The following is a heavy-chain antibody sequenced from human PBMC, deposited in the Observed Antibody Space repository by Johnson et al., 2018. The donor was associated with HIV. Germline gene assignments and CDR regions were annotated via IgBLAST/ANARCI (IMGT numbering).Heavy chain of an antibody. D-gene: IGHD2-21*02. V-gene: IGHV3-73*02. CDR2: IRSKANSYAT. Sequence: VQLVESGGGLVQPGGSLKLSCAASGFTFSGSAMHWVRQASGKGLEWVGRIRSKANSYATAYAASVKGRFTISRDDSKNTAYLQMNSLKTEDTAVYYCTSSLYCNGGDCSHAFDIWGQGTMVTASS. CDR1: GFTFSGSA. CDR3: TSSLYCNGGDCSHAFDI. J-gene: IGHJ3*02.